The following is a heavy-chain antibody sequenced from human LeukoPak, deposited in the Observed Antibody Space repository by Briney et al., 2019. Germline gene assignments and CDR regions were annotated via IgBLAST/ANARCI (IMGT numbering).Heavy chain of an antibody. D-gene: IGHD5-12*01. J-gene: IGHJ4*02. CDR3: VRRGPNNSGLDY. Sequence: GGSLRLSRAASGFTFSSYTFKWVRQAPGKGLEWVASITSTSTYIYYADSVQGRFAVSRDNARNSLYLQMNSLRAEDTAVFYCVRRGPNNSGLDYWGQGTLVTVSS. CDR2: ITSTSTYI. CDR1: GFTFSSYT. V-gene: IGHV3-21*01.